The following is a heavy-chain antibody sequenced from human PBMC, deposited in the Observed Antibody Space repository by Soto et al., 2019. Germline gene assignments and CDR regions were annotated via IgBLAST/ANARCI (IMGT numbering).Heavy chain of an antibody. D-gene: IGHD5-12*01. CDR3: ARLTRGVYDLDRLWEKFDY. V-gene: IGHV2-5*02. CDR2: IYWDDDK. Sequence: QITVKESGLTLVKPTQTLTLTCTFSGFSLSTNGMGVGWIRQSPGKALEWLALIYWDDDKRYSPSLRSRLTITQDTPKNQGDLTMTNRDPVDTATYYWARLTRGVYDLDRLWEKFDYWGQGTLVTVSS. J-gene: IGHJ4*02. CDR1: GFSLSTNGMG.